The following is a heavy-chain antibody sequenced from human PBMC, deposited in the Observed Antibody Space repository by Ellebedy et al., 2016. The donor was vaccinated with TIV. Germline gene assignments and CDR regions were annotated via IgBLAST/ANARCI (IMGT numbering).Heavy chain of an antibody. CDR1: GFTFSNYN. CDR2: VSGSRKTK. Sequence: GGSLRLSCAASGFTFSNYNMNWVRQAPGKGLEWVSSVSGSRKTKYYADSVKGRFTISRDNAQNSLYLQMNSLRADDTAVYYCARDIVVLPAARRPYYYSGMDVWGQGTTVTVSS. V-gene: IGHV3-48*01. CDR3: ARDIVVLPAARRPYYYSGMDV. J-gene: IGHJ6*02. D-gene: IGHD2-2*01.